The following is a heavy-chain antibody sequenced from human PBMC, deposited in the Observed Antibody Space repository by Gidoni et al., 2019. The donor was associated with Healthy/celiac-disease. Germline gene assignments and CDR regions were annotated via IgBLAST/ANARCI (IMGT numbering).Heavy chain of an antibody. CDR3: ARVGPYYDSSGYLSYYFDY. CDR1: GYPFTRSY. J-gene: IGHJ4*02. Sequence: QVQLVQSGAEVKKPGASVKVSCKASGYPFTRSYLPWVRQAPGQGLEWMGIINPSGGSTSYAQKFQGRVTMTRDTSTSTVYMELSSLRSEDTAVYYCARVGPYYDSSGYLSYYFDYWGQGTLVTVSS. V-gene: IGHV1-46*03. CDR2: INPSGGST. D-gene: IGHD3-22*01.